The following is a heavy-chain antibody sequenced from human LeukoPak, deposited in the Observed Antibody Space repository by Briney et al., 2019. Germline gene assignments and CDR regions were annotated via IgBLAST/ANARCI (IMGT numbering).Heavy chain of an antibody. CDR1: GYTFTSYD. V-gene: IGHV1-69*06. D-gene: IGHD1-26*01. CDR2: IIPIFGTA. CDR3: AREKLDGSGTLEGVDY. Sequence: SVKVSCKASGYTFTSYDINWVRQATGQGLEWMGGIIPIFGTANYAQKFQGRVTITADKSTSTAYMELSSLRSEDTAVYYCAREKLDGSGTLEGVDYWGQGTLVTVSS. J-gene: IGHJ4*02.